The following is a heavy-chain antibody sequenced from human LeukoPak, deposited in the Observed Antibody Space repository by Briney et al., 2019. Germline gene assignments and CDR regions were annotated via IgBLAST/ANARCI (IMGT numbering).Heavy chain of an antibody. D-gene: IGHD4-17*01. V-gene: IGHV3-48*01. Sequence: GGSLRLSCAASGFTFGSYSMNWVRQAPGKGLEWVSYISSSSSTIYYADSVKGRFTISRDNAKNSLYLQMNSLRAEDTAVYYCARITEDYGDSYDYWGQGTLVTVPS. CDR1: GFTFGSYS. CDR3: ARITEDYGDSYDY. J-gene: IGHJ4*02. CDR2: ISSSSSTI.